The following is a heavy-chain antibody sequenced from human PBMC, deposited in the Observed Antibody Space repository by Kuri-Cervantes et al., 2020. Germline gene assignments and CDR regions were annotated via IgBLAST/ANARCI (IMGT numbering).Heavy chain of an antibody. CDR3: AKDPLGYGGHYFDS. CDR2: SSDNT. Sequence: GESLKISCAASGFTFSSYEMNWVRQAPGKGLEWVSTSSDNTYYADSVKGRFTISRDNSKNTLYLQMNSLRAEDTAIYYCAKDPLGYGGHYFDSWGQGTLVTVSS. J-gene: IGHJ4*02. CDR1: GFTFSSYE. D-gene: IGHD4/OR15-4a*01. V-gene: IGHV3-23*01.